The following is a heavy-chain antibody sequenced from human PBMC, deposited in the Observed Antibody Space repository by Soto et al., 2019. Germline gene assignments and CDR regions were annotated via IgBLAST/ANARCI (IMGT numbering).Heavy chain of an antibody. CDR1: GFTFNSHA. J-gene: IGHJ4*02. CDR3: ARGPRSCSSTSCYTVDY. V-gene: IGHV3-30*03. Sequence: QVQLVESGGGVVQPGRSLRLSCAVSGFTFNSHAMHWVRQAPGKGLEWVAVISYGGANKYYVDSVKGRFTISGDNSKNTLFLQMDSLRPEDTALYFCARGPRSCSSTSCYTVDYWGRGTLVTVSS. D-gene: IGHD2-2*02. CDR2: ISYGGANK.